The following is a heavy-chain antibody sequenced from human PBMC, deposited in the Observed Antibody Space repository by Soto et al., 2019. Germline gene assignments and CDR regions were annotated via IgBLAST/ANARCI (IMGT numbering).Heavy chain of an antibody. Sequence: LRLSCAASGFTFINYGMGWVRQAPGKGLEWISSISDPGTSTYYANSVKGRFSMSRDNSKNTLFLQMNRLRADDTAVYFCAKSLVTPSDAFDLWGRGTLVTVSS. CDR1: GFTFINYG. CDR3: AKSLVTPSDAFDL. V-gene: IGHV3-23*01. J-gene: IGHJ3*01. CDR2: ISDPGTST. D-gene: IGHD2-21*02.